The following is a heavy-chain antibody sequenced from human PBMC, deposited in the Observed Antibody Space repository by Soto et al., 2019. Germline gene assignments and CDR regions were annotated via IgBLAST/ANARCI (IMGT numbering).Heavy chain of an antibody. CDR3: TTGDREWLFTKDY. CDR1: GFTFNRAW. Sequence: ELHLVESGGGLVQPGGSLRLSCAASGFTFNRAWMNGVRQAPGKGLEWVGRIRSNADGGTADYAAPVKGRVIISRDDSNNTLHLQMISLKTEDTAVYYCTTGDREWLFTKDYWGQGTLVTVSS. V-gene: IGHV3-15*07. CDR2: IRSNADGGTA. D-gene: IGHD3-3*01. J-gene: IGHJ4*02.